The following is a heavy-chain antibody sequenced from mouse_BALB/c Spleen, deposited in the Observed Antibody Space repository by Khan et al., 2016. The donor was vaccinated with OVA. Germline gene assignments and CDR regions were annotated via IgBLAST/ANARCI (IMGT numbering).Heavy chain of an antibody. J-gene: IGHJ3*01. CDR2: INTYTGEP. V-gene: IGHV9-3-1*01. Sequence: QVQLQQSGPELKKPGETVKISCKASGYTLTDYGMHWVKQTPGQGLKWMGWINTYTGEPTYADDFKGRFAFTLDTSVSAAYLQVSGLGNEDTATYFCARSVCDYEFAYWGQGTLVTVSA. CDR3: ARSVCDYEFAY. D-gene: IGHD2-4*01. CDR1: GYTLTDYG.